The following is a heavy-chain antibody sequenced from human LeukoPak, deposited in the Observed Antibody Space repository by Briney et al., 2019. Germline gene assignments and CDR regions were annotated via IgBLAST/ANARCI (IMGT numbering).Heavy chain of an antibody. D-gene: IGHD2-15*01. CDR1: GGSISSYY. Sequence: SETLSLTCTVSGGSISSYYWSWIRQPAGKGLEWIGRIYTSGSTNYNPSLKSRVTMSVDTSKNQFSLKLSSVTAADTAVYYCARVLPPIVVVVAATPYNWFDPWGQGTLVTVSS. CDR3: ARVLPPIVVVVAATPYNWFDP. J-gene: IGHJ5*02. V-gene: IGHV4-4*07. CDR2: IYTSGST.